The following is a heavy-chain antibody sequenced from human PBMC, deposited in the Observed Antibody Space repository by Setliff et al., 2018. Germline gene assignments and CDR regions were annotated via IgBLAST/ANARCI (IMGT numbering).Heavy chain of an antibody. Sequence: SETLSLTCTVSGGSISSGDYYWSWLRQPPGKGLEWMGYIYSSGSTYYNPSLKSRVTMSIDTSKNQFSLKLNSVTAADMAVYYCAREQWLDPPGYYYMDVWAKGTTVTVSS. CDR3: AREQWLDPPGYYYMDV. J-gene: IGHJ6*03. V-gene: IGHV4-61*08. D-gene: IGHD6-19*01. CDR1: GGSISSGDYY. CDR2: IYSSGST.